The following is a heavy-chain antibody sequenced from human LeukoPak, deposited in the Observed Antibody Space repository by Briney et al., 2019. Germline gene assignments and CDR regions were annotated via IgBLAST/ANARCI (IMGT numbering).Heavy chain of an antibody. Sequence: ASVKVSCKASGGTFSSYAISWVRQAPGQGLEWMGGIIPIFGTANYAQKFQGRVTITADESTSTAYMELSSLRSEDTAVYYCARDSGARGYSYGRRYFDYWGQGTLVTVSS. D-gene: IGHD5-18*01. CDR3: ARDSGARGYSYGRRYFDY. J-gene: IGHJ4*02. V-gene: IGHV1-69*01. CDR2: IIPIFGTA. CDR1: GGTFSSYA.